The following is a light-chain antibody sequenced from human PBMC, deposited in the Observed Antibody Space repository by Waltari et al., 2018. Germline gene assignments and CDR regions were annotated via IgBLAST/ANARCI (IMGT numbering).Light chain of an antibody. CDR1: QSVTRFY. Sequence: EIVLTQSPATLSLSPGERATLSRRASQSVTRFYLAWYQQTPGQAPRLLIYDASNRATGIPARFSGSGSGTDFTLTISSLEPEDFAVYYCQQRSNWPPSITFGQGTRLDIK. J-gene: IGKJ5*01. V-gene: IGKV3-11*01. CDR3: QQRSNWPPSIT. CDR2: DAS.